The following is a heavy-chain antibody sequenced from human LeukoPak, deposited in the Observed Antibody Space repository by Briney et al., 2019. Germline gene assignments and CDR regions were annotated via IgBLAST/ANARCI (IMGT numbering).Heavy chain of an antibody. Sequence: SVKVSCKASGGTFSSYTISWVRQAPGQGLGWMGGIIPIFGTANYAQKFQGRVTITADESTSTAYMELSSLRSEDTAVYYCARDQTTVVTGEAFDYWGQGTLVTVSS. D-gene: IGHD4-23*01. CDR3: ARDQTTVVTGEAFDY. CDR1: GGTFSSYT. V-gene: IGHV1-69*13. CDR2: IIPIFGTA. J-gene: IGHJ4*02.